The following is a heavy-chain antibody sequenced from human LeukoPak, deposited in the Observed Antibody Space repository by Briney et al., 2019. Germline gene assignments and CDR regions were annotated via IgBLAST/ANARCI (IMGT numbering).Heavy chain of an antibody. CDR3: ARVGIAAATHNWFDP. CDR2: IYYSGST. CDR1: GGSISSSSYY. V-gene: IGHV4-39*07. Sequence: PSETLSLTCTVSGGSISSSSYYWGWIRQPPGKGLEWIGSIYYSGSTYYNPSLKSRVTISVDTSKNQFSLKLSSVTAADTAVYYCARVGIAAATHNWFDPWGQGTLVTVSS. D-gene: IGHD6-13*01. J-gene: IGHJ5*02.